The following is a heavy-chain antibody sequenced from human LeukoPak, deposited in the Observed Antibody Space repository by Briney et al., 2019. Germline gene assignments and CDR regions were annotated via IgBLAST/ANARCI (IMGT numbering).Heavy chain of an antibody. V-gene: IGHV3-30*18. Sequence: GGSLRLSCVASGVTLVRFDMNWVRQAPGKGLEWVAFIAYDGRNNYYADSVKGRFTISRDNSKNTVSLQMNTLRPEDTALYYCAKARFLSGDDAFDIWCQGTMVIVSS. CDR3: AKARFLSGDDAFDI. D-gene: IGHD6-19*01. CDR2: IAYDGRNN. J-gene: IGHJ3*02. CDR1: GVTLVRFD.